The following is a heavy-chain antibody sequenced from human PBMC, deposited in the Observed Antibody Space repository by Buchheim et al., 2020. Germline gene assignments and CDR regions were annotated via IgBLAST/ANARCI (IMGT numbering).Heavy chain of an antibody. CDR3: ARGAVASYYGMDV. CDR1: GGSISSGSYY. CDR2: IYTSGST. V-gene: IGHV4-61*02. J-gene: IGHJ6*02. Sequence: QVQLQESGPGLVKPSQTLSLTCTVSGGSISSGSYYWSWIRQPAGKGLEWIGRIYTSGSTNYNPSLKSRVTISVDTSKNQFSLKLSSGTAADTAVYYCARGAVASYYGMDVWGQGTT. D-gene: IGHD6-19*01.